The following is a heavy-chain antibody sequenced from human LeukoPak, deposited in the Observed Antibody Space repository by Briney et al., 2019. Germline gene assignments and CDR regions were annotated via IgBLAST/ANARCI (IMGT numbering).Heavy chain of an antibody. D-gene: IGHD2-15*01. CDR3: ARDPQDIVAVVAAKGGYYNGMDV. CDR2: ISYDGSNK. J-gene: IGHJ6*02. Sequence: GRSLRLSCAASGFTFSSYAMHWVRQAPGKGLEWVAVISYDGSNKYYADSVKGRFTISRDNSKNTLYLQMNSLRAEDTAVYYCARDPQDIVAVVAAKGGYYNGMDVWGQGTTVTVSS. V-gene: IGHV3-30-3*01. CDR1: GFTFSSYA.